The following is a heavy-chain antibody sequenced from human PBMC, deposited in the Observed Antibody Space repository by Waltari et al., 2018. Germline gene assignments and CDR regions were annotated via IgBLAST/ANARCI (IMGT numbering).Heavy chain of an antibody. CDR2: IDYSGTP. J-gene: IGHJ3*02. CDR3: ARRGAFDI. V-gene: IGHV4-39*01. CDR1: GGSISSSSYY. Sequence: QLQLQESGPGLVKPSETLSLTCTVSGGSISSSSYYWGWIRQPPGKGLEWIGSIDYSGTPSYNPSLKSRVTISVDTSKNQFSLKLSSVTATDTAVYYCARRGAFDIWGQGTMVTVSS.